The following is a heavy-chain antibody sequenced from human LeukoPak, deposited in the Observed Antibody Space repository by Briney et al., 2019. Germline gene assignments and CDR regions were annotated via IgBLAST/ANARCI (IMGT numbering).Heavy chain of an antibody. V-gene: IGHV3-30*03. CDR2: ISYDGSNK. CDR3: ARETAWSFDP. CDR1: GFTFSSYG. Sequence: GGSLRLSCAASGFTFSSYGMHWVRQAPGKGLEWVAVISYDGSNKYYADSVKGRFTISRDNSKNTLYLQMDSLRAEDTAVYYCARETAWSFDPWGQGTLVTVFS. D-gene: IGHD1-1*01. J-gene: IGHJ5*02.